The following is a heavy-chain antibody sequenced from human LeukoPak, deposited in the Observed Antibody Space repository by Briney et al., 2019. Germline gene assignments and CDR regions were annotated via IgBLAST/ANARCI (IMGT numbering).Heavy chain of an antibody. CDR1: GGSFSGYY. J-gene: IGHJ6*03. Sequence: SETLSLTCAVYGGSFSGYYWSWIRQPPGKGLEWIGEINHSGSTNYNPSLKSRVTISVDTSKNQFSLKLSSVTAADTAVYYCARVREYIPRYYYYYMDVWGKGTTVTVSS. CDR2: INHSGST. V-gene: IGHV4-34*01. D-gene: IGHD2/OR15-2a*01. CDR3: ARVREYIPRYYYYYMDV.